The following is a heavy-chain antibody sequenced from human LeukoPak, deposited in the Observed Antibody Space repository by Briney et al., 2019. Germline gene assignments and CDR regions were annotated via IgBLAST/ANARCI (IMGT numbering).Heavy chain of an antibody. CDR1: GFTFSSYG. V-gene: IGHV3-30*02. CDR2: IRTDGYHT. CDR3: AKPSGSGVDY. D-gene: IGHD1-26*01. J-gene: IGHJ4*02. Sequence: GGSLRLSCAASGFTFSSYGMHWVRQAPGKGLQWVAYIRTDGYHTYYADSAKGRFTITRDNSKNTLYLQMNSLRLEDMGVYYCAKPSGSGVDYWGRGTRVTVSS.